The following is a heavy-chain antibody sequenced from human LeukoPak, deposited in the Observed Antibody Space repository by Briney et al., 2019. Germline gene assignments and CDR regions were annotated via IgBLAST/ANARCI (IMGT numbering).Heavy chain of an antibody. D-gene: IGHD6-19*01. J-gene: IGHJ6*03. CDR1: GFTFSSYW. CDR3: ALAGTNYYYYMDV. V-gene: IGHV3-7*01. Sequence: PGGSLRLSCAASGFTFSSYWMSWVRQVPGKGLEWVANIKQDGSEKYYVDSVKGRFTISRDNAKNSLYLQMNSLRAEDTAVYYCALAGTNYYYYMDVWGKGTTVTVSS. CDR2: IKQDGSEK.